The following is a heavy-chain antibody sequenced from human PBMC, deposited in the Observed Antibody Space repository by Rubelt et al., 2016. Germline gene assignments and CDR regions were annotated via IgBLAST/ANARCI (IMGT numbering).Heavy chain of an antibody. D-gene: IGHD1-14*01. CDR2: INPDASTK. V-gene: IGHV3-7*05. CDR1: GFTLSYSW. CDR3: ARLKGHVTTFDC. J-gene: IGHJ4*02. Sequence: EVQLLESGGGLVQPGGSLRLSCAASGFTLSYSWMSWVRQAPGKGLEWVASINPDASTKHYVASVEGRFTISRDNAKNSLFLQMDSLRTEDMAVYYCARLKGHVTTFDCWGQGTLVTVSS.